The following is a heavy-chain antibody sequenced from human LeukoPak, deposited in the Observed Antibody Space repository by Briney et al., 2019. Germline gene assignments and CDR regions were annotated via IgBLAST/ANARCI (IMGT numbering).Heavy chain of an antibody. V-gene: IGHV3-33*01. D-gene: IGHD3-9*01. J-gene: IGHJ4*02. Sequence: GGSLRLSCAASGFTFSSYGMHWVRQAPGKGLEWVAVIWYDGSNKYYADSVKGRFTISRDNSKNTLYLQMNSLRAEDTAVYYCARDPDLTGLYYFDYWGQGTLVAVSS. CDR1: GFTFSSYG. CDR3: ARDPDLTGLYYFDY. CDR2: IWYDGSNK.